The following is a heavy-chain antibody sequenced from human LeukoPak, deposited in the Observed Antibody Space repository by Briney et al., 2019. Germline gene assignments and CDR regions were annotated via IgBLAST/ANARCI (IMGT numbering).Heavy chain of an antibody. Sequence: ASVKVSCKASGGTFSSYAISWVRQAPGQGLEWMGGIIPIFGTANYAQKFQGRVTITADESTGTAYMELSSLRSEDTAVYYCARVVFMGYCSSTSCPGAYYFDYWGQGTLVTVSS. CDR2: IIPIFGTA. J-gene: IGHJ4*02. CDR1: GGTFSSYA. D-gene: IGHD2-2*01. CDR3: ARVVFMGYCSSTSCPGAYYFDY. V-gene: IGHV1-69*13.